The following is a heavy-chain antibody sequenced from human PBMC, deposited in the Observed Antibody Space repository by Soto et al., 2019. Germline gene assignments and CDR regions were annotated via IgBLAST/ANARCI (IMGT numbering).Heavy chain of an antibody. Sequence: PGGSLRLSCVPSGLTLNNYAMTWVRQAPGKGLEWVSSITGSGSATYHAGSVKGRFTISRDNARNTLYLQMNSLRAEDTAIYYCARSSGWFVNNWLDPWGQETLVTVSS. D-gene: IGHD6-19*01. J-gene: IGHJ5*02. CDR3: ARSSGWFVNNWLDP. V-gene: IGHV3-23*01. CDR1: GLTLNNYA. CDR2: ITGSGSAT.